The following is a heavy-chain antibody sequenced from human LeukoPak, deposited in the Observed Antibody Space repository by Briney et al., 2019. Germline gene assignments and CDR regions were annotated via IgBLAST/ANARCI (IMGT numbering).Heavy chain of an antibody. D-gene: IGHD6-13*01. CDR2: IIPIFGTA. Sequence: ASVKVSCKASGGTFSSYAISWVRQAPGQGLEWMGGIIPIFGTANYAQKSQGRVTITADKSTSTAYMELSSLRSEDTAVYYCARGIGSSWYYYYYYMDVWGKGTTVTISS. CDR1: GGTFSSYA. V-gene: IGHV1-69*06. J-gene: IGHJ6*03. CDR3: ARGIGSSWYYYYYYMDV.